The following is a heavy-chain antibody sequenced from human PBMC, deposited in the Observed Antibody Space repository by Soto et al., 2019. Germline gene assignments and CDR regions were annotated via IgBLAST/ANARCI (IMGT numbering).Heavy chain of an antibody. D-gene: IGHD2-15*01. CDR1: GYSFTSYW. Sequence: PXASLKISCKGSGYSFTSYWISWVRQMPGKGLEWMGRIDPSDSYTNYSPSFQGRVTISADKSISTAYLQWSSLKASDTAMYYCARHARYCSGGSCYSDPPDYYYGMDVWGQGTTVTASS. CDR2: IDPSDSYT. CDR3: ARHARYCSGGSCYSDPPDYYYGMDV. V-gene: IGHV5-10-1*01. J-gene: IGHJ6*02.